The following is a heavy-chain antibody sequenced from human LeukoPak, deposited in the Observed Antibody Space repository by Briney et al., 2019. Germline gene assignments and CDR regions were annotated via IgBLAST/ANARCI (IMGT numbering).Heavy chain of an antibody. CDR3: ARGAGPLFDP. CDR1: GFTFTDYY. CDR2: ISGSGGTI. V-gene: IGHV3-11*01. J-gene: IGHJ5*02. Sequence: GGSLRLSCAASGFTFTDYYMSWIRQAPGKGLEWISYISGSGGTIHYADSVKGRFTISRDNAKNSLYLQTNRLRAEDTAVYYCARGAGPLFDPWGQGTLVTVSS.